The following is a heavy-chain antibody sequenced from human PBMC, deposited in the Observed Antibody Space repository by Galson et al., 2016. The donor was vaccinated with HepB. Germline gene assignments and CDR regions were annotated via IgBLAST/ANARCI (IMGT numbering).Heavy chain of an antibody. CDR2: IYTGGNT. J-gene: IGHJ4*02. D-gene: IGHD4-17*01. CDR1: GITVSSNY. CDR3: ARDRDGHSGVYS. V-gene: IGHV3-53*01. Sequence: SLRLSCAASGITVSSNYMSWVRQAPGKGLEWVSVIYTGGNTYYSDSVKGRFTISRDNSKNTLYLQMNRLRAEDTALYYRARDRDGHSGVYSWGLGTLVTVSS.